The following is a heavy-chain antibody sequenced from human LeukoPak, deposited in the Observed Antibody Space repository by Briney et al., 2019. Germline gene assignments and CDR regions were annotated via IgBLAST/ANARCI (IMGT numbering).Heavy chain of an antibody. CDR3: ATGITGTTTPFDY. V-gene: IGHV1-24*01. J-gene: IGHJ4*02. D-gene: IGHD1-7*01. Sequence: ASVKVSCKVSGYTLTELSMHWVRQAPGKGLEWMGGFDPEDGETIYAQKFQGRVTMTEDTSTDTAYMEPSSLRSEDTAVYYCATGITGTTTPFDYWGQGTLVTVSS. CDR2: FDPEDGET. CDR1: GYTLTELS.